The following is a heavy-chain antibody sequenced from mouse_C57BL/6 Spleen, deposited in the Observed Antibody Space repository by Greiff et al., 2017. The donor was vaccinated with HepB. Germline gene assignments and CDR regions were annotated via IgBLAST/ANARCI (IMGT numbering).Heavy chain of an antibody. D-gene: IGHD2-1*01. Sequence: VKLMESGAELVKPGASVKLSCKASGYTFTEYTIHWVKQRSGQGLEWIGWFYPGSGSIKYNEKFKDKATLTADKSSSTVYMELSRLTSEDSAVYFCARHEEVYYGNSAWFAYWGQGTLVTVSA. CDR3: ARHEEVYYGNSAWFAY. CDR1: GYTFTEYT. V-gene: IGHV1-62-2*01. CDR2: FYPGSGSI. J-gene: IGHJ3*01.